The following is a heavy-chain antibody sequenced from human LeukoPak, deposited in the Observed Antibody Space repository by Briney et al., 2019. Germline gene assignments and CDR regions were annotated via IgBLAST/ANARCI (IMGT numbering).Heavy chain of an antibody. V-gene: IGHV3-23*01. J-gene: IGHJ6*02. D-gene: IGHD2-2*01. CDR1: GFSFSTYA. CDR2: ISGSGDST. Sequence: GESLKISCAASGFSFSTYAMNWVRQAPGKGLEWVSAISGSGDSTYYADSVKGRFTISRDNSKNTVYLQMNSLRAEDTAVYYCAKDLLVGYCSSTSCPYYYYGMDVWGQGTTVTVSS. CDR3: AKDLLVGYCSSTSCPYYYYGMDV.